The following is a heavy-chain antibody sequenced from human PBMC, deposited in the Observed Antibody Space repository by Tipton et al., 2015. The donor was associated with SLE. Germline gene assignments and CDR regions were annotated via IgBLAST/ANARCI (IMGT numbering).Heavy chain of an antibody. CDR3: AREVGTAYYYYYGMDV. D-gene: IGHD1-7*01. CDR1: GFTFSSYS. V-gene: IGHV3-21*03. Sequence: SLRLSCAASGFTFSSYSMNWVRQAPGKGLEWVSSISSSSSYIYYADSVKGRFTISRDNAKNSLYLQMNSLRAEDTAVYYCAREVGTAYYYYYGMDVWGQGTTVTVSS. CDR2: ISSSSSYI. J-gene: IGHJ6*02.